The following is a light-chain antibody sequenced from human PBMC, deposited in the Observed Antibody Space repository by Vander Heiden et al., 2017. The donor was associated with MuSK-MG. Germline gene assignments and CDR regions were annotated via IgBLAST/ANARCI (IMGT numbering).Light chain of an antibody. J-gene: IGLJ2*01. CDR2: DVS. CDR3: SSYGPRSTLV. V-gene: IGLV2-14*03. CDR1: YSDIGRYDY. Sequence: QSALTQPASISGSPGQSNTISCIGTYSDIGRYDYVSWFQQHPGKVPKLLIFDVSNRPSGVSNRFAGSKSGDAASLTISGLQAEDEADYYCSSYGPRSTLVFGGGTRLTVL.